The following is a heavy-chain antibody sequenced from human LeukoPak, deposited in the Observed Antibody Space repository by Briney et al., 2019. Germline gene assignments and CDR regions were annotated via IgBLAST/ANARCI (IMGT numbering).Heavy chain of an antibody. D-gene: IGHD1-7*01. V-gene: IGHV1-8*01. CDR2: VNPNSGNT. Sequence: ASVKVSCKASGCDFSSFDVNWVRQAPGQGLEWMGWVNPNSGNTGYAQKFQGRVTITRNTSISTAYMELSSLRSEDTAVYYCVAGTTRNPKNWFDPWGQGTLVTVSS. CDR1: GCDFSSFD. J-gene: IGHJ5*02. CDR3: VAGTTRNPKNWFDP.